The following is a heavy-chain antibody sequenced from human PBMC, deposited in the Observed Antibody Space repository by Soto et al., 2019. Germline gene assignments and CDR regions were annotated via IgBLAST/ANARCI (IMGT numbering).Heavy chain of an antibody. D-gene: IGHD3-3*01. Sequence: SETLSLTCTVSGGSISSYYWSWIRQPPGKGLEWIGYIYYSGSTNYNPSLKSRVTISVDTSKNQFSLKLSSVTAADTAVYYCARTPRSGYPYNWFDPWGQGTLVTVSS. CDR1: GGSISSYY. J-gene: IGHJ5*02. V-gene: IGHV4-59*01. CDR3: ARTPRSGYPYNWFDP. CDR2: IYYSGST.